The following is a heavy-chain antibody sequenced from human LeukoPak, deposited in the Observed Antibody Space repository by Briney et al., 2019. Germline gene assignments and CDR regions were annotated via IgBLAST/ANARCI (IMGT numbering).Heavy chain of an antibody. Sequence: ASVKVSCKASGYTFTGYYMHWVRQAPGQGLERMGWINPNSGDTNYAQKFQGRVTMTRDTSISTAYMELSRLRSDDTAVYYCARENWNDGSVDYWGQGTLVTVSS. D-gene: IGHD1-1*01. CDR2: INPNSGDT. CDR3: ARENWNDGSVDY. CDR1: GYTFTGYY. V-gene: IGHV1-2*02. J-gene: IGHJ4*02.